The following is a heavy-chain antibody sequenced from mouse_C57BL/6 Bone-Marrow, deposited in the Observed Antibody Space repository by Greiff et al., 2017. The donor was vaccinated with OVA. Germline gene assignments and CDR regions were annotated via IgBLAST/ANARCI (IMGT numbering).Heavy chain of an antibody. Sequence: EVKLMESGGGLVKPGGSLKLSCAASGFTFSDYGMHWVRQAPEKGLEWVAYISSGSSTIYYADTVKGRFTISRDNAKNTLFLQMTSLRSEDTAMEYCARPGSPRYFDFWGTGTTVTVSS. V-gene: IGHV5-17*01. CDR1: GFTFSDYG. J-gene: IGHJ1*03. CDR2: ISSGSSTI. CDR3: ARPGSPRYFDF.